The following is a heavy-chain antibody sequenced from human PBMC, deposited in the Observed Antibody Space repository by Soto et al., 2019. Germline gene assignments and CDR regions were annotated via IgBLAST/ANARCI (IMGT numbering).Heavy chain of an antibody. CDR2: ISGSGGST. Sequence: RGSLRLSCAASGFTFSSYAMSWVRQAPGKGLEWVSAISGSGGSTYYADSVKGRFTISRDNSKNTLYLQMNSLRAEDTAVYYCASLGIAARPVIFSYYYYGMDVWGQGTTVTVSS. CDR1: GFTFSSYA. D-gene: IGHD6-6*01. V-gene: IGHV3-23*01. J-gene: IGHJ6*02. CDR3: ASLGIAARPVIFSYYYYGMDV.